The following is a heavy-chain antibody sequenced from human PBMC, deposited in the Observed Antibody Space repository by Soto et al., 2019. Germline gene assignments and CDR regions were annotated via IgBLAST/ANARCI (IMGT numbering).Heavy chain of an antibody. CDR3: ARAGQYYDSSGYAN. D-gene: IGHD3-22*01. CDR1: GYSFATAG. Sequence: QVKLVQSGTEVKKPGASMKVSCKASGYSFATAGISWVRQAPGHGLEWMGWISAYNGNTNYDRKLQDRVTMTTNTSTSTAYLELRSLRSDDTAVYYCARAGQYYDSSGYANWGQGTLVTVSS. CDR2: ISAYNGNT. V-gene: IGHV1-18*01. J-gene: IGHJ4*02.